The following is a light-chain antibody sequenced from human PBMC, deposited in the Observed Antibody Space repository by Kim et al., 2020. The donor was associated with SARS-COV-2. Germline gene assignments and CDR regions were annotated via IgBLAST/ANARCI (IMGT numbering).Light chain of an antibody. Sequence: VTISCTGSSSNIGAGYDVHWYQQLPGTAPKLLIFRNNERPSGIPERFSGSKAGTSASLAITGLQPEDEADYFCQSTDSSLSGSRVFGGGTKVTVL. CDR2: RNN. J-gene: IGLJ3*02. CDR1: SSNIGAGYD. CDR3: QSTDSSLSGSRV. V-gene: IGLV1-40*01.